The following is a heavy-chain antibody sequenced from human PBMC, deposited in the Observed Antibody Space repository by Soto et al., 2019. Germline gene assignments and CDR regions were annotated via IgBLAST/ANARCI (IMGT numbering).Heavy chain of an antibody. V-gene: IGHV4-39*01. CDR3: ARHGNTVTTGYYYGMDV. Sequence: AETLSLTCTVSGASISSSNYYWGWIRQPPGRGLEWIGTMYYSGRTYYNPSLKSRVTTSVDTSKNQFSLKLSAVTATDTAVYYCARHGNTVTTGYYYGMDVWGQGTTVTVSS. CDR2: MYYSGRT. J-gene: IGHJ6*02. D-gene: IGHD4-17*01. CDR1: GASISSSNYY.